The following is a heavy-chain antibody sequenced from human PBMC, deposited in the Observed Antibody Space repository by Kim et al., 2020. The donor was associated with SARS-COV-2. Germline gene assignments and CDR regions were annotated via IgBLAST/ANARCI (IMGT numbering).Heavy chain of an antibody. CDR3: ASPSDSSGYFFDY. J-gene: IGHJ4*02. D-gene: IGHD3-22*01. V-gene: IGHV1-69*02. Sequence: YAQKLQARVTMTADKSTSTAYMELNSLRSEDTAVYYCASPSDSSGYFFDYWGQGTLVTVSS.